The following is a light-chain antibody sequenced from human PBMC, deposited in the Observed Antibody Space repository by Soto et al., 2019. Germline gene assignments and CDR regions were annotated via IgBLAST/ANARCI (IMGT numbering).Light chain of an antibody. V-gene: IGLV2-23*02. CDR2: EVN. Sequence: QSALTQPASVSGSPGQSITISCTGSSGDVGTYNLVSWYQQHPGKAPKLMIYEVNRRPAGVSNRSSRSKSGKTASLTISRLTAEDEANSYCCSYVGSDALVFGAGTKVTVL. CDR1: SGDVGTYNL. CDR3: CSYVGSDALV. J-gene: IGLJ2*01.